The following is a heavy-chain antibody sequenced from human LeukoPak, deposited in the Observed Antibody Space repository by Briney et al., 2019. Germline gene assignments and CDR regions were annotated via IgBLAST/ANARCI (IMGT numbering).Heavy chain of an antibody. CDR1: GLTLGVYA. J-gene: IGHJ4*02. CDR2: IRIKAYGGTT. V-gene: IGHV3-49*03. CDR3: TRYGDYVPDYFDS. Sequence: GGPLRPSSTVSGLTLGVYAIGSLPQAPWKGMERVGFIRIKAYGGTTEDAASVKGRFIISRDDSKSIAYLQMNSLKTEDTAVYYCTRYGDYVPDYFDSWGQGTLVTVSS. D-gene: IGHD4-17*01.